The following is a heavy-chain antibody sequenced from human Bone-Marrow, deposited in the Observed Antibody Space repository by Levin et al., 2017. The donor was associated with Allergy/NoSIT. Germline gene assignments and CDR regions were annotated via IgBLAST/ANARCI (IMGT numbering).Heavy chain of an antibody. CDR2: IDYSDIT. CDR1: GDSINNYH. Sequence: GSLRLSCKVSGDSINNYHWNWIRQAPGKGLEWIGFIDYSDITNYNSSLKSRVTILKDTSKNEFSLKVTSVTAADTAVYYCARETTKGYGIDYWGQGTLVTVSS. V-gene: IGHV4-59*01. J-gene: IGHJ4*02. D-gene: IGHD5-18*01. CDR3: ARETTKGYGIDY.